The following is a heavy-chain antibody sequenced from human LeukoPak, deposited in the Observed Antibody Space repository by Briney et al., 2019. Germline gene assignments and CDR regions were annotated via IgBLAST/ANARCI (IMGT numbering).Heavy chain of an antibody. D-gene: IGHD3-10*01. V-gene: IGHV3-11*01. CDR3: ASGISSGSYLFRY. Sequence: GGSLRLSCAASGFTVSSNYMSWVRQAPGKGLEWVSYISSSGSTIYYADSVKGRFTISRDNAKNSLYLQMNSLRAEDTAVYYCASGISSGSYLFRYWGQGTLVTVSS. CDR2: ISSSGSTI. J-gene: IGHJ4*02. CDR1: GFTVSSNY.